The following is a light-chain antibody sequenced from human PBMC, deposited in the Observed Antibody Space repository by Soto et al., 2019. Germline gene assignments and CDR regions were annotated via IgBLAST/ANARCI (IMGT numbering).Light chain of an antibody. CDR1: SSDVGGYNY. Sequence: QSALTQPRSVSGSPGQSVTISCTGTSSDVGGYNYVSWYQQHPGQAPKLIIYDVTKRPSGVPDRFSGSKSGNTASLTISGLQADDEADYYCCSYAGTYTLWVFGGGTKLTVL. J-gene: IGLJ3*02. CDR3: CSYAGTYTLWV. CDR2: DVT. V-gene: IGLV2-11*01.